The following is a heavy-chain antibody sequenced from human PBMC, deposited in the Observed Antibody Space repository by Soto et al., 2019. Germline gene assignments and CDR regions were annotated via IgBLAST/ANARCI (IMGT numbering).Heavy chain of an antibody. CDR3: ARHTPWELDYYYYYGMDV. CDR2: IYPGDSDT. V-gene: IGHV5-51*01. CDR1: GYSFTSYW. D-gene: IGHD1-26*01. Sequence: PGESLKISCKGSGYSFTSYWIGWVRQMPGKGLEWMGIIYPGDSDTRYSPSFQGHVTIPADKSISTAYLQWSSLKASDTAMYYCARHTPWELDYYYYYGMDVWGQGTTVTVSS. J-gene: IGHJ6*02.